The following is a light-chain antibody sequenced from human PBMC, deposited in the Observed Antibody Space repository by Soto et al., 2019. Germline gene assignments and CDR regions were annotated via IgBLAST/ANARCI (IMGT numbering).Light chain of an antibody. Sequence: DIQMTQSPSTLSGSVGDRVTITCRASQTISSWLAWYQHKPGTAPNLLIYGASSLQSGVPSRFSGSGSGTEFTLTISSLQPEDFATYYCQQSYTTPVRITFGQGTRLQIK. CDR1: QTISSW. CDR2: GAS. J-gene: IGKJ5*01. V-gene: IGKV1-39*01. CDR3: QQSYTTPVRIT.